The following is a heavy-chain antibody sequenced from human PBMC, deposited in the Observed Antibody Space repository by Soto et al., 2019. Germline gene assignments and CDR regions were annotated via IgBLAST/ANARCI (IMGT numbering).Heavy chain of an antibody. J-gene: IGHJ4*02. CDR2: ISSSGGIM. D-gene: IGHD6-19*01. Sequence: PGGSLRLSCAASGFTFTDYYMTWIRQAPGKGLEWVSYISSSGGIMYYADSVKGRFTISRDNAKNSLYLQMNSLRAEDTAVYYCARLTQGGSGLQWGQGTLVTVSS. CDR1: GFTFTDYY. CDR3: ARLTQGGSGLQ. V-gene: IGHV3-11*01.